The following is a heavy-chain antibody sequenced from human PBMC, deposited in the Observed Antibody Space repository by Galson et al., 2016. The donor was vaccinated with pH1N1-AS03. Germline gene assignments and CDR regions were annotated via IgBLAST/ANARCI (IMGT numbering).Heavy chain of an antibody. CDR2: VSNSGST. Sequence: TLSLTCTVSGGSISSGDYYWNWIRQPAGKGLEWIGHVSNSGSTSSNPSLKSRVTIPVDTSKNQFSLRLSSVTAADTAVYYCARDYSLPAAPYAGDFYYYYYMDVWGKGITVTVSS. J-gene: IGHJ6*03. D-gene: IGHD2-2*01. V-gene: IGHV4-61*09. CDR3: ARDYSLPAAPYAGDFYYYYYMDV. CDR1: GGSISSGDYY.